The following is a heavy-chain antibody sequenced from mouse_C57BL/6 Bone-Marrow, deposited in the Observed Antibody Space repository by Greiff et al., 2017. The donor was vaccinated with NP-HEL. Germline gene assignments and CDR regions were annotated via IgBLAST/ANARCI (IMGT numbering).Heavy chain of an antibody. CDR1: GFNIKDDY. Sequence: VQLQQSGAEPVRPGASVKLSCTASGFNIKDDYMHWVKQRPEQGLEWIGWIDPENGDTEYASKFQGKATITADTSSNTAYLQLSSLTSEDTAVYYCTVTTVPFAYWGQGTLVTVSA. V-gene: IGHV14-4*01. D-gene: IGHD1-1*01. J-gene: IGHJ3*01. CDR3: TVTTVPFAY. CDR2: IDPENGDT.